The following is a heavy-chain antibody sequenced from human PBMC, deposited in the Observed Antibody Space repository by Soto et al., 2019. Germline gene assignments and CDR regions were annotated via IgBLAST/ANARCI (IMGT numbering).Heavy chain of an antibody. D-gene: IGHD2-8*02. J-gene: IGHJ6*02. V-gene: IGHV1-18*01. CDR1: GYTFTSYG. CDR3: ASHSPFSGAPLHYSYAIDV. CDR2: ISAYNGNT. Sequence: ASVKVACKASGYTFTSYGISWVRQAPGQGLEWMGWISAYNGNTNYAQKLQGRVTMTTDTSTSTAYMELRSLRSDDTAVYYCASHSPFSGAPLHYSYAIDVCRQGTTVAFSS.